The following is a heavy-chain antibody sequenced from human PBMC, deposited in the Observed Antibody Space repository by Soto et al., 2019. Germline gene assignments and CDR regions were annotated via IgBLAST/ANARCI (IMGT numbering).Heavy chain of an antibody. CDR1: GGSISSGDYY. J-gene: IGHJ4*02. CDR2: IYYSGST. V-gene: IGHV4-39*01. D-gene: IGHD5-12*01. Sequence: PSETLSLTCTVSGGSISSGDYYWSWIRQPPGKGLEWIGSIYYSGSTYYNPSLKSRVTISVDTSKNQFSLKLSSVTAADTAVYYCARGTDIVATPNMGIDYWGQGTLVTVSS. CDR3: ARGTDIVATPNMGIDY.